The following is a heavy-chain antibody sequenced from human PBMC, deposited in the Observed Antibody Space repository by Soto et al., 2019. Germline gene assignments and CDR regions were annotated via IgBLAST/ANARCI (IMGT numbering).Heavy chain of an antibody. CDR2: ISSSSSYI. CDR3: ASLSSGWNYY. J-gene: IGHJ4*02. Sequence: GGSLILSCAASGFTFSSYSMNWARQAPGKGLEWVSSISSSSSYIYYADSVKGRFTISRDNAKNSLYLQMNSLRAEDTAVYYCASLSSGWNYYWGQGTLVIVSS. V-gene: IGHV3-21*01. D-gene: IGHD6-19*01. CDR1: GFTFSSYS.